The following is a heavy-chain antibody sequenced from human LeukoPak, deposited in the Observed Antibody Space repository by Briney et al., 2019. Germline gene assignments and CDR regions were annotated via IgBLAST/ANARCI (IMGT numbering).Heavy chain of an antibody. CDR1: GGSFSGYY. D-gene: IGHD5-12*01. J-gene: IGHJ4*02. Sequence: PSETLSLTCAVYGGSFSGYYWSWIRQPPGKGLEWIGEINHSGSTNYNPSLKSRVTISVDTSKNQFSLKLSSVTAADTAVYYCALYRATYYFDYWGQGTLVTVSS. V-gene: IGHV4-34*01. CDR3: ALYRATYYFDY. CDR2: INHSGST.